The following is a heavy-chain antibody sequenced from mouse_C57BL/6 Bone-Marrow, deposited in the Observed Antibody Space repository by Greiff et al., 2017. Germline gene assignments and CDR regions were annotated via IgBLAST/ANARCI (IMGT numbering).Heavy chain of an antibody. J-gene: IGHJ2*01. D-gene: IGHD1-1*01. V-gene: IGHV1-5*01. CDR3: TRRAVVASFYY. CDR1: GYTFTSYW. CDR2: IYPGNSDT. Sequence: EVKLQQSGPVLARPGASVKMSCKTSGYTFTSYWMHWVKQRPGQGLEWIGAIYPGNSDTSYNQKFKGKAKLTAVTSASTAYMELSSLTKEDSAVYYCTRRAVVASFYYWGQGTTLTFSA.